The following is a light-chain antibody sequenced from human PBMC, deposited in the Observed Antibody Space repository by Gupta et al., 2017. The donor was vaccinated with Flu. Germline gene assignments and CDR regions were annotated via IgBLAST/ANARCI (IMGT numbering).Light chain of an antibody. CDR2: EDN. J-gene: IGLJ2*01. CDR1: ALSKKC. Sequence: SYELTQPPSVSVSPGQAASITCPGYALSKKCSYWYQQKSGQAPVLVIFEDNKRPSDIPERFSGSRSGTMATLSITGAQVEDEADYYCDSTDNSGNNYIVFGGGTKLTVL. V-gene: IGLV3-10*01. CDR3: DSTDNSGNNYIV.